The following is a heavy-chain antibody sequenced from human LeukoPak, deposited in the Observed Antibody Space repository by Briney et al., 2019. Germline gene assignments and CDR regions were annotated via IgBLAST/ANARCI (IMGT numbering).Heavy chain of an antibody. CDR3: ARASVVVXXXPDY. CDR2: ISYDGSNK. Sequence: GGSLRLSCAASGFTFSIYGIHWVRQAPGKGLEWVAVISYDGSNKYYADSVKGRFTISRDNSKNSLYLQMNSLRAEDTAVYYCARASVVVXXXPDYWGQGTLVTVSS. CDR1: GFTFSIYG. V-gene: IGHV3-30*03. D-gene: IGHD2-21*01. J-gene: IGHJ4*02.